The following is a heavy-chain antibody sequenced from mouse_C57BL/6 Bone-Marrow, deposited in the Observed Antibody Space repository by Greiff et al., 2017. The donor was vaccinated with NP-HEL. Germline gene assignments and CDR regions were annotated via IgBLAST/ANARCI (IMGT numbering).Heavy chain of an antibody. CDR1: GYTFTSYW. Sequence: QVQLQQPGAELVKPGASVKLSCKASGYTFTSYWMHWVKQRPGRGLEWIGRIDPNRGGTKYNEKFKSKATLTVDKPSSTAYMQLSSLTSEDSAVYYCARSRGYDYDEGTWFAYWGQGTLVTVSA. D-gene: IGHD2-4*01. J-gene: IGHJ3*01. V-gene: IGHV1-72*01. CDR3: ARSRGYDYDEGTWFAY. CDR2: IDPNRGGT.